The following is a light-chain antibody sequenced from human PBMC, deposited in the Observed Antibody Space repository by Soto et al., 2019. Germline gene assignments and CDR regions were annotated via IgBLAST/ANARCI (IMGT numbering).Light chain of an antibody. V-gene: IGKV3-15*01. CDR2: GAS. J-gene: IGKJ4*01. CDR1: QNFHSD. CDR3: KQYSDWPWGT. Sequence: EIVMTQSPATLXVSPGERGNLXCRASQNFHSDLDWSKQNPGEARRHLIXGASSRATGIQARLSGSGSGKEFTLNISSLQPEEFAVYYCKQYSDWPWGTFGGGTKVDIK.